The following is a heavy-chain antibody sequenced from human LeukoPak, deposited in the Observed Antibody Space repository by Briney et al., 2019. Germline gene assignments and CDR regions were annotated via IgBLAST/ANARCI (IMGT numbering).Heavy chain of an antibody. V-gene: IGHV4-4*07. CDR1: GGSISSYY. J-gene: IGHJ4*02. CDR2: VYSSGST. CDR3: ARTSARGAQFDY. D-gene: IGHD3-10*01. Sequence: SETLSLTCSVSGGSISSYYWSWIRQPAGKGLEWIGRVYSSGSTNYNPSLKTRVTMSLDTSKNQFSLNLTTVTAADTAVYYCARTSARGAQFDYWGQGTLVTVSS.